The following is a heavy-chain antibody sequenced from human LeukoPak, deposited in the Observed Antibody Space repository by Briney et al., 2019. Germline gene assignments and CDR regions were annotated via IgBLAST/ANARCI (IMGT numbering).Heavy chain of an antibody. CDR2: INAGNGNT. V-gene: IGHV1-3*01. D-gene: IGHD1-26*01. CDR1: GYTFTSYA. Sequence: ASVKVSCKASGYTFTSYAMHWVRQAPGQGLEWMGWINAGNGNTKYSQKFQGRVTITRDTSASTAYMELSSLRSEDTAVYYCARDEGGLLFDYWGQGTLVTVSS. J-gene: IGHJ4*02. CDR3: ARDEGGLLFDY.